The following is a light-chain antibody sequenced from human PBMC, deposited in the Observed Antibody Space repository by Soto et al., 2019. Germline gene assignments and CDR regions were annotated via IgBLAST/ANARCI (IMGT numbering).Light chain of an antibody. Sequence: QSALTQPASVSGSPGQSITISCTGTSSDVGSYNLVSWYQQHPGKAPKLMIYEGSNRPSGVSNRFSGSKSGNTASLTISGLQPEDEADYYCCSYAGATTVIFGGGTKLPS. J-gene: IGLJ2*01. CDR1: SSDVGSYNL. V-gene: IGLV2-23*01. CDR3: CSYAGATTVI. CDR2: EGS.